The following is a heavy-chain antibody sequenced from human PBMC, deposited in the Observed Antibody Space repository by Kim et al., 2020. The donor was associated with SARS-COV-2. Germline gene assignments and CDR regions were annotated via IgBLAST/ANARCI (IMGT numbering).Heavy chain of an antibody. J-gene: IGHJ5*02. V-gene: IGHV1-3*01. Sequence: SQKFQGRVTITRDTSASTAYMELSSLRSEDTAVYYCARVRGGYSGYDYHPWGQGTLVTVSS. CDR3: ARVRGGYSGYDYHP. D-gene: IGHD5-12*01.